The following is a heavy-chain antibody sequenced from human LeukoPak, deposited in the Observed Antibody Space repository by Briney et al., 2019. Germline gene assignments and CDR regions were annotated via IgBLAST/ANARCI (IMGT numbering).Heavy chain of an antibody. D-gene: IGHD3-22*01. Sequence: GGSLRLSRAASGFTFSSYAMTWVRQAPGKGLEWVSVISGSGDTTYYADSVKGRFTISRDNSKNTLYLQMNSLRAEDTAVYYCAKGRGRGYYFDYWGQGTLVTVSS. J-gene: IGHJ4*02. CDR2: ISGSGDTT. V-gene: IGHV3-23*01. CDR1: GFTFSSYA. CDR3: AKGRGRGYYFDY.